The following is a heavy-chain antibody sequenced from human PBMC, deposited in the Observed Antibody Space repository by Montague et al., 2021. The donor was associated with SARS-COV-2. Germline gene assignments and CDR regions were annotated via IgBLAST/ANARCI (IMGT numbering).Heavy chain of an antibody. CDR1: GVVELRRRSE. CDR3: ARGSFGSGSYHDFDI. CDR2: LDKKKTT. Sequence: SETLSLTCTVSGVVELRRRSEEHTSELQSHHDLVCRLLLDKKKTTYDNPSLRSQVTISVDSSNTQFSLKMNSVTAADTAVYYCARGSFGSGSYHDFDIWSQGT. D-gene: IGHD3-10*01. V-gene: IGHV4-39*01. J-gene: IGHJ3*02.